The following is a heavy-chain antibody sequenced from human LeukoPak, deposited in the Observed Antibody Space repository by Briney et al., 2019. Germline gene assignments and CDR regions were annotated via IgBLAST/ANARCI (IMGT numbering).Heavy chain of an antibody. V-gene: IGHV3-23*01. D-gene: IGHD3-10*01. Sequence: GGSLRLSCAASGFTFSSHGINWVRQAPGKGLEWVSGISPSGSISYYADSVKGRFTISRDNSKNTLYLQMNSLRAEDTAVYYCARDGRGYYGSGSYRDYWGQGTLVTVSS. CDR1: GFTFSSHG. CDR3: ARDGRGYYGSGSYRDY. J-gene: IGHJ4*02. CDR2: ISPSGSIS.